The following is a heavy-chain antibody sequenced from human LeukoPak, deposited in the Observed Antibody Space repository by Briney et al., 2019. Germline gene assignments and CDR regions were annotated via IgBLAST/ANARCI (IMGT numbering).Heavy chain of an antibody. D-gene: IGHD3-10*02. V-gene: IGHV4-39*01. CDR2: VYYSGST. CDR3: ARHGRKSYVSWFDP. CDR1: GVSISGGSNYY. Sequence: SETLSLTCAVSGVSISGGSNYYWGWIRQSPGQGLVWIGSVYYSGSTYYNPSLKSRVTMSVDTPKNQFSLKLSSVTAADTAVYYCARHGRKSYVSWFDPWGQGYLVSVSS. J-gene: IGHJ5*02.